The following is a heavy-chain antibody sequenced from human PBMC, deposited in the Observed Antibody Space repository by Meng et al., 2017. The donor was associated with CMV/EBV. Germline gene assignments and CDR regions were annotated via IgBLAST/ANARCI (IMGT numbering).Heavy chain of an antibody. CDR2: ISSSSSYI. Sequence: GGPLRLSCAASGFSFSSYSMNWVRQAPGKGLEWVSSISSSSSYIYYADSVTGRFTISRDNAKNSLYLQMNSLRAGDTAVYYCASDLELRPCFDPWGQGTLVTVSS. J-gene: IGHJ5*02. V-gene: IGHV3-21*01. CDR1: GFSFSSYS. CDR3: ASDLELRPCFDP. D-gene: IGHD1-7*01.